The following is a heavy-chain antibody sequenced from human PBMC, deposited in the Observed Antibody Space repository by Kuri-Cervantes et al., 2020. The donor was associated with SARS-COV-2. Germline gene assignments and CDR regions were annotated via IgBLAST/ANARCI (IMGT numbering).Heavy chain of an antibody. CDR3: ARQKFHYYDSSGYQGATDY. D-gene: IGHD3-22*01. Sequence: GGSLRLSCKGSGYSFTSYWIGWVRQMPGKGLEWMGIIYPGDSSTRYSPSFQGQVTISADKSISTAYLQWSSLKASDTAMYYCARQKFHYYDSSGYQGATDYWGQGTLVTVSS. CDR1: GYSFTSYW. J-gene: IGHJ4*02. CDR2: IYPGDSST. V-gene: IGHV5-51*01.